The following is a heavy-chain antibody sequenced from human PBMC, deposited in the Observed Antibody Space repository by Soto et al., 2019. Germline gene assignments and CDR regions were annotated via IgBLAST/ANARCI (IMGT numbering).Heavy chain of an antibody. CDR2: INGGNGNT. V-gene: IGHV1-3*01. CDR3: ASSYWAGNIFYYGMYV. J-gene: IGHJ6*02. CDR1: GQSLTSYA. Sequence: QVQLVQSGADVKQSGASVRVSCKASGQSLTSYAMHWVRQAPGQRLEWMGWINGGNGNTRYSPKFQDRVTITRDTSASTVYLEVSSLRSEDTAVYFCASSYWAGNIFYYGMYVWGQGTTVTVS. D-gene: IGHD3-10*01.